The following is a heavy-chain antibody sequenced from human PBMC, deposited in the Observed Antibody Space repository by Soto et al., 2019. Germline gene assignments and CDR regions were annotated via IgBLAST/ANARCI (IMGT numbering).Heavy chain of an antibody. CDR2: LYGGGES. J-gene: IGHJ5*02. Sequence: GGSLRLSCAASGFTVSNKYMTWVRQPPGKGLEWVSILYGGGESYYGDSVKGRFSISRDTSKNTLFLQMNSLRVEDTAIYYCATEYCGGDCYAELSSWGQGTLVTVSS. CDR1: GFTVSNKY. CDR3: ATEYCGGDCYAELSS. D-gene: IGHD2-21*01. V-gene: IGHV3-66*01.